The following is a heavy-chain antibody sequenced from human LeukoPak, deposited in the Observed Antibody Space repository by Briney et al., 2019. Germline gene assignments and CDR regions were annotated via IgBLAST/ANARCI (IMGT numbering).Heavy chain of an antibody. J-gene: IGHJ5*02. Sequence: SETLSLTCTVSGGSISNYYWSWFRQPPGKGLEWIGYIYTSGSTNYNPSLKSRVTISVDTSKNQFSLKLSSVTAADTAVYYCARHLGYNWFDPWGQGTLDIVSS. CDR1: GGSISNYY. CDR2: IYTSGST. D-gene: IGHD3-16*01. CDR3: ARHLGYNWFDP. V-gene: IGHV4-4*09.